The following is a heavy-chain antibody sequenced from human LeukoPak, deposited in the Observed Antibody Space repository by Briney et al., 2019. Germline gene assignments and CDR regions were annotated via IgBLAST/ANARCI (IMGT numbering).Heavy chain of an antibody. CDR2: IYFSGST. V-gene: IGHV4-59*01. D-gene: IGHD3-3*01. J-gene: IGHJ4*02. CDR1: GGCIRSYY. CDR3: ARSYDTNFDY. Sequence: SETLSLTCTVSGGCIRSYYWRWIRQPPGKGLEWIGYIYFSGSTSYNPSLKSRVTISVDRSKNQFSLKLSSVAAADTAVYYCARSYDTNFDYWGQGTLVTVSS.